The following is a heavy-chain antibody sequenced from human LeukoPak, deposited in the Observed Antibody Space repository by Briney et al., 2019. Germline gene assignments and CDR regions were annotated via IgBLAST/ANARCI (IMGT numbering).Heavy chain of an antibody. Sequence: PSETLSLTCAVYGGSFSGYYWSWIRQPPGKGLEWIGEINHSGSTNYNPSLKSRVTISVDTSKNQFSLKLSSVTAADTAVYYCARGGDWLLQDHYYYYMDVWGKGTTVTISS. CDR3: ARGGDWLLQDHYYYYMDV. J-gene: IGHJ6*03. V-gene: IGHV4-34*01. CDR1: GGSFSGYY. D-gene: IGHD3-9*01. CDR2: INHSGST.